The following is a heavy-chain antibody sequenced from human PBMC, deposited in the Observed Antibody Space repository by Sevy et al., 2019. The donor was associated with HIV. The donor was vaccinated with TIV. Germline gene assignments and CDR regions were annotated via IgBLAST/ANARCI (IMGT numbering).Heavy chain of an antibody. CDR1: GFIFSNYS. V-gene: IGHV3-21*01. CDR2: ISGRSSYI. J-gene: IGHJ4*02. CDR3: ARVLRVVRIDYFDY. D-gene: IGHD2-2*01. Sequence: GGSLRLSCAASGFIFSNYSMNWVSQAPGKGLEWVSSISGRSSYIYNADSVKGRFTISRDNAKNSLYLQMNSLRAEDTAVYYCARVLRVVRIDYFDYWGQGTLVTVSS.